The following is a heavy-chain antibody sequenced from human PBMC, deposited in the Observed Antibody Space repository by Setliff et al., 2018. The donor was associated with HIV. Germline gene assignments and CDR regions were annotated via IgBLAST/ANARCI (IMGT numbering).Heavy chain of an antibody. V-gene: IGHV4-61*09. Sequence: SETLSLTCTVSGDSIRSGRYYWNWIRQPAGKGLDWIGHIFTSGSAFSSGTANYSPSLKSLVTISVDISKNQFSLKLTSVTAADTAMYFCARDSPADGGNPGRFQRWGQGTLVTVSS. CDR3: ARDSPADGGNPGRFQR. J-gene: IGHJ1*01. CDR1: GDSIRSGRYY. D-gene: IGHD2-15*01. CDR2: IFTSGSA.